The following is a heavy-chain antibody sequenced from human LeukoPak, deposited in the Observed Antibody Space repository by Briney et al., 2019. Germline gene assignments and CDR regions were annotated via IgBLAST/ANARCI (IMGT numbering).Heavy chain of an antibody. CDR3: ARGNTVTPGGIDS. Sequence: ASVKVSCKASGYTFTGYYMHWVRQAPGQGLEGMGWINPNSGDTNYAQKFQGRVTMTRDTSISTAYMELRRLRSDDTAVSYCARGNTVTPGGIDSWGQGTLVTVSS. D-gene: IGHD4-17*01. V-gene: IGHV1-2*02. CDR1: GYTFTGYY. CDR2: INPNSGDT. J-gene: IGHJ4*02.